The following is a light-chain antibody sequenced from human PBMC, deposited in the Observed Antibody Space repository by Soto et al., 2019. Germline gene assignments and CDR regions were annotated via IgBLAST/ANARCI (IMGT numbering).Light chain of an antibody. CDR1: SSDVGNYKY. CDR2: EVS. CDR3: SSYAGSNNWV. V-gene: IGLV2-8*01. Sequence: QSVLTQSPSASGSPGQSVTISCTGTSSDVGNYKYVSWYQQHPGKAPKLMIYEVSKRPSGVPDRFSGSKSGNTASLTVSGLQAEDEADYYCSSYAGSNNWVFDGGTKVT. J-gene: IGLJ3*02.